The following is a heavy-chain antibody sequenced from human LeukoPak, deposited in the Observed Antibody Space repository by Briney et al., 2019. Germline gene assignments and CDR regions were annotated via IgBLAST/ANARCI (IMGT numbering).Heavy chain of an antibody. D-gene: IGHD3-22*01. J-gene: IGHJ4*02. CDR2: INPSGGST. V-gene: IGHV1-46*01. CDR3: ARDRTYYYDSSGLDY. Sequence: ASVKVSCKASGYTFTSYDINWVRQAPGQGLEWMGIINPSGGSTSYAQKFQGRVTMTRDTSTSTVYMELSSLRSEDTAVYYCARDRTYYYDSSGLDYWGQGTLVTVSS. CDR1: GYTFTSYD.